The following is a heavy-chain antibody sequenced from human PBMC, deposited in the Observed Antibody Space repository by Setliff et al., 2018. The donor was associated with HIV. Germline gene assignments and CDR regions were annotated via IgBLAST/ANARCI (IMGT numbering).Heavy chain of an antibody. CDR2: INHSGST. J-gene: IGHJ6*03. CDR1: GVSFSGHS. D-gene: IGHD3-22*01. V-gene: IGHV4-34*01. CDR3: ARDYYDDSYYRPGIYYYYYMDV. Sequence: SETLSLTCAVYGVSFSGHSWSWIRQPPGKGLEWIGEINHSGSTNYNPSLRSRVTISVDTSSNQYSLKLSSVTAADTAVYYCARDYYDDSYYRPGIYYYYYMDVWGKGTTVTVSS.